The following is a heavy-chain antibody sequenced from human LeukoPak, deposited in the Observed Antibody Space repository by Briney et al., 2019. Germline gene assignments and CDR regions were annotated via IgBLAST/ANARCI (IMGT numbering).Heavy chain of an antibody. CDR1: GFTFSGYG. Sequence: GGSLRLSCAASGFTFSGYGMHWVRQAPGKGLEWVAFIRYDGSNKYYADSVKGRFTISRDNSKNTLYLQMNSLRAEDTAVYYCARDSVLLWFGEFKGAFDIWGQGTMVTVSS. D-gene: IGHD3-10*01. V-gene: IGHV3-30*02. CDR2: IRYDGSNK. J-gene: IGHJ3*02. CDR3: ARDSVLLWFGEFKGAFDI.